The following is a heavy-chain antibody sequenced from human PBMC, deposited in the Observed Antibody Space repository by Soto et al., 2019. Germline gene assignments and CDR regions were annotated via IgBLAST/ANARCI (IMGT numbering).Heavy chain of an antibody. CDR1: AGSISGYY. CDR3: ARGSYYYDSSGYYHY. CDR2: IHYSGSS. D-gene: IGHD3-22*01. V-gene: IGHV4-59*08. J-gene: IGHJ4*02. Sequence: SETLSLTYTVSAGSISGYYWSWIRQPPGKGLEWIAYIHYSGSSNSNPSLRSRVTISVDTPKNQVSLKLSSVTAADTAVYYCARGSYYYDSSGYYHYWGQGTLVTVSS.